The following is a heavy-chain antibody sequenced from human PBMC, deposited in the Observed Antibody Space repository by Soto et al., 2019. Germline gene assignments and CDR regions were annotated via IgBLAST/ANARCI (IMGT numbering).Heavy chain of an antibody. CDR1: GFTFGDYA. V-gene: IGHV3-49*03. CDR3: TRAYDFWSAYTSLVMDV. Sequence: EVQLVESGGGLVQPGRSLRLSCTASGFTFGDYAMSWFRQAPGKGLEWVGFIRSKAYGGTTEYAASVKGRFTISRDDSKSIAYLQMNSLKTEDTAVYYCTRAYDFWSAYTSLVMDVWGKGTTVTVSS. CDR2: IRSKAYGGTT. D-gene: IGHD3-3*01. J-gene: IGHJ6*03.